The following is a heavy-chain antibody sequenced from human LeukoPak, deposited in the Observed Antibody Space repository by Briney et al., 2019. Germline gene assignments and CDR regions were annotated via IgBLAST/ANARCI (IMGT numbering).Heavy chain of an antibody. J-gene: IGHJ4*02. Sequence: PGGSLRLSCAASGFTFSSYGMHWVRQAPGKGLEWVAVIWYDGSNKYYADSVKGRFTISRDNSKNTLYLQMNSLRAEDTAVYYCVKDGYYDSSGYYDHTLGYWGQGTLVTVSS. CDR2: IWYDGSNK. V-gene: IGHV3-30*02. CDR1: GFTFSSYG. D-gene: IGHD3-22*01. CDR3: VKDGYYDSSGYYDHTLGY.